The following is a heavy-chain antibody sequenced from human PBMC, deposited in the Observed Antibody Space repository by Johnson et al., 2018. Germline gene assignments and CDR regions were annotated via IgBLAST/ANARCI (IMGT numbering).Heavy chain of an antibody. Sequence: VQLVQSGGGLVQPGESLRLSCAASGFTFSAYDMHWVRQGTGKGLEWVSAFGAAGDIHYSDSVKGRFTISRENAKNSLYLQMSNLRDGDTAVYYCARGGDDSNYGMDVWGQGPTVTVSS. CDR1: GFTFSAYD. D-gene: IGHD3-16*01. CDR3: ARGGDDSNYGMDV. CDR2: FGAAGDI. V-gene: IGHV3-13*01. J-gene: IGHJ6*02.